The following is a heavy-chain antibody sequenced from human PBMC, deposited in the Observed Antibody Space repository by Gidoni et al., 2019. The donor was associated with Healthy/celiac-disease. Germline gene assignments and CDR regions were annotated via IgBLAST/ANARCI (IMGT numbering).Heavy chain of an antibody. CDR3: TRHGYYYDSSGYYS. Sequence: ANSYATAYAASVKGRFNISRDDSKNTAYLQMNSLKTEDTAVYYCTRHGYYYDSSGYYSWGQGTLVTVSS. D-gene: IGHD3-22*01. V-gene: IGHV3-73*01. J-gene: IGHJ4*02. CDR2: ANSYAT.